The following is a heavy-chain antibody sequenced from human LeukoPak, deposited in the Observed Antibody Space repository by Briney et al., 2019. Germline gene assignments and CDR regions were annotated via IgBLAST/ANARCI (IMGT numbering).Heavy chain of an antibody. V-gene: IGHV4-34*01. J-gene: IGHJ4*02. Sequence: SSETLSLTCAVYGGSLSGYYWSWIRQPPGKGLEWIGEINHSGSTNYNPSLKSRVTISVDTSKNQFSLKLSSVTAADTAVYYCASCQYSSGLVPFDYWGQGTLVTVSS. D-gene: IGHD6-19*01. CDR3: ASCQYSSGLVPFDY. CDR2: INHSGST. CDR1: GGSLSGYY.